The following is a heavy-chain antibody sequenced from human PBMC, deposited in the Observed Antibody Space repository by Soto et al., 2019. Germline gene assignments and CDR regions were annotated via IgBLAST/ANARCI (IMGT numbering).Heavy chain of an antibody. CDR2: IYASGST. D-gene: IGHD1-26*01. CDR3: ARLGGSYAVPHFDY. V-gene: IGHV4-4*02. Sequence: SETLSLTCAVSGGSISSSNWWCLVRPSPGKRLESIGYIYASGSTNYNPSFRSRVAISIDTSKNQVSLNLTSVTAADTAVYYCARLGGSYAVPHFDYWGQGTLVTSPQ. J-gene: IGHJ4*02. CDR1: GGSISSSNW.